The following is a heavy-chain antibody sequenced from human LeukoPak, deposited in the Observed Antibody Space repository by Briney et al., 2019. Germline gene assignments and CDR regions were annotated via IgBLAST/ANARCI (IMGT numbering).Heavy chain of an antibody. J-gene: IGHJ3*02. D-gene: IGHD4-17*01. CDR3: ATGTVFKNAFDI. CDR2: IYYSGST. CDR1: GGSINTYY. Sequence: SETLSLTCTVSGGSINTYYWSWIRQPPGKGLEWIGYIYYSGSTNYNPSLKSRVTISVDTSKNQFSLKLSSVTAADTAVYYCATGTVFKNAFDIWGQGTMVTVSS. V-gene: IGHV4-59*01.